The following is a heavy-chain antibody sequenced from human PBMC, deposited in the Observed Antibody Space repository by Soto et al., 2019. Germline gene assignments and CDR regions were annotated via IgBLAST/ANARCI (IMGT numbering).Heavy chain of an antibody. CDR2: INTGNGNT. J-gene: IGHJ5*02. Sequence: ASVKVSCKASGITFSTYAIHWVRQAPGQSLEWMGWINTGNGNTRYSQNFQGRVTLTRDTSASTAYMDLSSLISEVTSIYYCSRAISGYVTWGQGTLVTVSS. V-gene: IGHV1-3*04. CDR3: SRAISGYVT. CDR1: GITFSTYA. D-gene: IGHD5-12*01.